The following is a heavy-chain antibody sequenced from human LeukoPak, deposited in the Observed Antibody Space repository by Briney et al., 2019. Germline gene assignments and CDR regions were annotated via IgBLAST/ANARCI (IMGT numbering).Heavy chain of an antibody. CDR1: EFTFSSYA. CDR2: MSGSGGST. D-gene: IGHD3-22*01. V-gene: IGHV3-23*01. J-gene: IGHJ4*02. CDR3: AKDLSGWGPQWLSRDGGYFDY. Sequence: GGSLRLSCAASEFTFSSYAMNWVRQAPGKGLEWVSAMSGSGGSTYYADSVKGRFTISRDNSKNTLYLQMNSLRAEDTAVYYCAKDLSGWGPQWLSRDGGYFDYWGQGTLVTVSS.